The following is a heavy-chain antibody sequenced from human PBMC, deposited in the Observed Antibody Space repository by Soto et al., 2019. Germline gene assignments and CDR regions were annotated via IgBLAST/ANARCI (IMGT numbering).Heavy chain of an antibody. CDR2: INPNSGGT. Sequence: ASVKVSCKASGYTFTSYAMHWVRQAPGQGLEWMGWINPNSGGTNYAQKFQGWVTMTRDTSISTAYMELSRLRSDDTAVYYCSKKTTESHDGRDHYDYWGQGTLVTVSS. J-gene: IGHJ4*02. CDR1: GYTFTSYA. V-gene: IGHV1-2*04. CDR3: SKKTTESHDGRDHYDY. D-gene: IGHD1-1*01.